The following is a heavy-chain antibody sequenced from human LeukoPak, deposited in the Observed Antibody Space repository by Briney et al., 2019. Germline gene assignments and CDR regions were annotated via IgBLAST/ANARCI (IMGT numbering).Heavy chain of an antibody. CDR2: IYYSGST. CDR1: GGSISSSSYY. V-gene: IGHV4-39*07. CDR3: ARIFGVGIQVDY. D-gene: IGHD3-3*01. Sequence: SETLSLTCTVSGGSISSSSYYWGWIHQPPGKGLEWIGSIYYSGSTYYNPSLKSRVTISVDTSKNQFSLKLSSVTAADTAVYYCARIFGVGIQVDYWGQGTLVTVSS. J-gene: IGHJ4*02.